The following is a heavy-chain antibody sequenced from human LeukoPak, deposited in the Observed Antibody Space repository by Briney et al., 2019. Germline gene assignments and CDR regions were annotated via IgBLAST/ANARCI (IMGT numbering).Heavy chain of an antibody. D-gene: IGHD4-11*01. V-gene: IGHV1-2*02. J-gene: IGHJ4*02. Sequence: ASVKVSCKTSGYTFSDYYINWVRQAPGQGLEWMGWINPNSGETKTAQKCQGRVTMTGDTSISTAYMELRRVTSDDTAVYYCARDRDYSNTERGFDYWGQGTLVTVSS. CDR2: INPNSGET. CDR3: ARDRDYSNTERGFDY. CDR1: GYTFSDYY.